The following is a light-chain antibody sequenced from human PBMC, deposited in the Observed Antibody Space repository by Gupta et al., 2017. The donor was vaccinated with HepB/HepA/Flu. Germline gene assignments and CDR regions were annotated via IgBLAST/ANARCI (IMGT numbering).Light chain of an antibody. CDR2: GNN. Sequence: QSVLTQPPSVSGAPGQRVTISCTGTRSNIGAGYDVQWYQQLPGTAPKLLIYGNNNRPSGVPDRFSGSKSGTSASLAITGLQAEDEADFYCQCYDSLSGPMLFGERTKLT. CDR1: RSNIGAGYD. V-gene: IGLV1-40*01. CDR3: QCYDSLSGPML. J-gene: IGLJ2*01.